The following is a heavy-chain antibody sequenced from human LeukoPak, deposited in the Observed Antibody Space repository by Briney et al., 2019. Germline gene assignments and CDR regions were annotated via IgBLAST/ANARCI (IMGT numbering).Heavy chain of an antibody. V-gene: IGHV1-69*13. Sequence: SVKVSCTASGGTFSSYAISWVRQAPGQGLEWMGGIIPIFGTANYAQKFQGRVTITADESTSTAYMELSSLRSEDTAVYYCARNTIFGVVPKYYFDYWGQGTLVTVSS. D-gene: IGHD3-3*01. CDR3: ARNTIFGVVPKYYFDY. CDR1: GGTFSSYA. J-gene: IGHJ4*02. CDR2: IIPIFGTA.